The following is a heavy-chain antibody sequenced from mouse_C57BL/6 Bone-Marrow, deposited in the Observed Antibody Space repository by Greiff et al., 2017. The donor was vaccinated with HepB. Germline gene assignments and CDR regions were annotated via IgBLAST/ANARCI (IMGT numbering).Heavy chain of an antibody. V-gene: IGHV2-5*01. D-gene: IGHD1-1*01. CDR3: AKMYYYGSSLFAY. CDR1: GFSLTSYG. J-gene: IGHJ3*01. Sequence: QVHVKQSGPGLVQPSQSLSITCTVSGFSLTSYGVHWVRQSPGKGLEWLGVIWRGGSTDYNAAFMSRLSITKDNSKSQVFFKMNSLQADDTAIYYCAKMYYYGSSLFAYWGQGTLVTVSA. CDR2: IWRGGST.